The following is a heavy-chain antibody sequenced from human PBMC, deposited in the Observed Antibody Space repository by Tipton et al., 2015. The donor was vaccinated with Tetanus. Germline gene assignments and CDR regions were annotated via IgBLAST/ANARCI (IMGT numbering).Heavy chain of an antibody. D-gene: IGHD3-22*01. J-gene: IGHJ4*02. Sequence: SLRLSCAASGFTFSSYAMSWVRQAPGKGLEWVSAISGSGGSTYYADSVKGRFTISRDNSKNTLYLQMNSLRAEDTAVYYCAKDPRRHYYDSSGYGDFDYWGQGTLVTVSS. V-gene: IGHV3-23*01. CDR2: ISGSGGST. CDR3: AKDPRRHYYDSSGYGDFDY. CDR1: GFTFSSYA.